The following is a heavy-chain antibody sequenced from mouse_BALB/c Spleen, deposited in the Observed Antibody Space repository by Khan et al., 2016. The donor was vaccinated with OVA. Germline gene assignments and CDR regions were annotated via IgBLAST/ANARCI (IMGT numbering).Heavy chain of an antibody. CDR3: ALYGSRGDY. Sequence: QVQLKQSGAELMKPGASVKISCKATGFTFSNYWIEWVKQRPGHGLEWIGQILPGSGDTNYNAKFEGKATFTADTSSNTAYMQLRSLTSEDSAVYYSALYGSRGDYWGQGTTLTVSS. V-gene: IGHV1-9*01. CDR2: ILPGSGDT. D-gene: IGHD1-1*01. J-gene: IGHJ2*01. CDR1: GFTFSNYW.